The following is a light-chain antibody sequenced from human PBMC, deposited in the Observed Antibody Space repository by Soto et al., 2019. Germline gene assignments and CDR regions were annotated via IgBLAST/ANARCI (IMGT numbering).Light chain of an antibody. CDR2: GPS. J-gene: IGKJ2*01. CDR1: QSVSSAY. Sequence: ELELTQSPGTLSLSPGERATLSCRASQSVSSAYLAWYQQKPGQAPRLLIYGPSTRATGIPDRFSGSGSGTDFTLTISRLEPEDFAVYYCQQYASSSYTFGQGTKLEIK. CDR3: QQYASSSYT. V-gene: IGKV3-20*01.